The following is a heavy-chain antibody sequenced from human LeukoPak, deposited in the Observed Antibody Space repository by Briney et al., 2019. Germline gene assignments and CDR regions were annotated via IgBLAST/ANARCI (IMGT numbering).Heavy chain of an antibody. CDR1: GYTFTGYY. CDR3: ARVSPLIAVAGDFDY. V-gene: IGHV1-2*02. J-gene: IGHJ4*02. Sequence: ASVKVSCKASGYTFTGYYMHWVRPAPGQGLEWMGWIKPNSGGTNYAQKFQGRVTMTRDTSISTAYMELSRLRSDGTAVYYCARVSPLIAVAGDFDYWGQGTLVTVSS. D-gene: IGHD6-19*01. CDR2: IKPNSGGT.